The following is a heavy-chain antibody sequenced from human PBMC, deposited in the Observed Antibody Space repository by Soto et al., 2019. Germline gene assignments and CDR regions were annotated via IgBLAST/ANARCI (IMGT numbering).Heavy chain of an antibody. CDR1: GFTFSSYW. Sequence: EVLLVESGGGLVQPWGSLRLSCAASGFTFSSYWMHWVRQAPGTGLVWVSRISTDGSSTSHADSVKGRFTISRDNAQNTLYLQMNSLRVEDTAVYYCVRDGHLIVPSAYWGQGILDTVSS. D-gene: IGHD6-6*01. CDR3: VRDGHLIVPSAY. V-gene: IGHV3-74*01. J-gene: IGHJ4*02. CDR2: ISTDGSST.